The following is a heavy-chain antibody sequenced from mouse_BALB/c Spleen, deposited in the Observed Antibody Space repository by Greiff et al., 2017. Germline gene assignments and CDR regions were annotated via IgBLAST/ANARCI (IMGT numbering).Heavy chain of an antibody. CDR2: INPSTGYT. Sequence: VKVVESGAELAKPGASVKMSCKASGYTFTSYWMHWVKQRPGQGLEWIGYINPSTGYTEYNQKFKDKATLTADKSSSTAYMQLSSLTSEDSAVYYCARGVVRGYFDYWGQGTTLTVSS. V-gene: IGHV1-7*01. J-gene: IGHJ2*01. D-gene: IGHD1-1*01. CDR3: ARGVVRGYFDY. CDR1: GYTFTSYW.